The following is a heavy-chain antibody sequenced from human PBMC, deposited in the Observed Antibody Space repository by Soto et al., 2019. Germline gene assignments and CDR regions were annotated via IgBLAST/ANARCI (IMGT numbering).Heavy chain of an antibody. CDR1: GGSFSGYY. CDR3: ARGPAEWASAYSNYVFYYFDY. Sequence: SETLSLTCAVYGGSFSGYYWSWIRQPPGRGLEWIGEINHSGSTNYNPSLKSRVTISVDTSKNQFSLKLSSVTAADTAVYYCARGPAEWASAYSNYVFYYFDYWGQGTLVTVSS. V-gene: IGHV4-34*01. CDR2: INHSGST. J-gene: IGHJ4*02. D-gene: IGHD4-4*01.